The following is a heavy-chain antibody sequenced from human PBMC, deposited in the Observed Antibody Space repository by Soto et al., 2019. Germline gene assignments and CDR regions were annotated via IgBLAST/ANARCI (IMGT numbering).Heavy chain of an antibody. CDR1: GFTFSSYA. J-gene: IGHJ4*02. Sequence: GGSLRLSCAASGFTFSSYAMSWVRQAPGKGLEWVSAISGSGGSTYYADSVKGRFTISRDNYKNTLYLQMNSMRAEDTDVYYCAKTQWELLHFDYWGQGTLVTVSS. D-gene: IGHD1-26*01. V-gene: IGHV3-23*01. CDR2: ISGSGGST. CDR3: AKTQWELLHFDY.